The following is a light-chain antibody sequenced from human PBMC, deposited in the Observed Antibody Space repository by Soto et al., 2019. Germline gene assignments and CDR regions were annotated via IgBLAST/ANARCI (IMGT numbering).Light chain of an antibody. V-gene: IGLV2-18*02. CDR2: DVS. CDR3: TSYATGSAYV. Sequence: QSVLTQPPSVSGSPGQSVTISCTGTSSDVSGYNRVSWYQQPPGKAPKLLIYDVSNRPSGGSTRFSGSKSGNTASLTISGLQAEDEADYYCTSYATGSAYVFGPGTKVTVL. CDR1: SSDVSGYNR. J-gene: IGLJ1*01.